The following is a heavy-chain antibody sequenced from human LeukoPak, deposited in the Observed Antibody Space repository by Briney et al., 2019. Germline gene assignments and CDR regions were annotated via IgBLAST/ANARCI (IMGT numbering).Heavy chain of an antibody. CDR2: ISAYNGNT. V-gene: IGHV1-18*01. CDR1: GYPFSTWE. D-gene: IGHD3-9*01. Sequence: ASVKVSCKTSGYPFSTWEINWVRQAAGQGLEWMGWISAYNGNTNYAQKLQGRVTMTTDTSTSTAYMELRSLRSDDTAVYYCARDGVLRYSPPDYWGQGTLVTVSS. CDR3: ARDGVLRYSPPDY. J-gene: IGHJ4*02.